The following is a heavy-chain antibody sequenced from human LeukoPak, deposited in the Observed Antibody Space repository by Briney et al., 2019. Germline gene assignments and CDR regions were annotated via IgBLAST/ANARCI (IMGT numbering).Heavy chain of an antibody. V-gene: IGHV4-59*12. CDR3: ARGYYYDSSGYYYVRAYFDY. D-gene: IGHD3-22*01. J-gene: IGHJ4*02. CDR1: GGSISSYY. Sequence: SETLSLTCTVSGGSISSYYWSWIRQPPGKGLEWIGYIYYSGSTNYNPSLKSRVTISVDTSKNQFSLKLSSVTAADTAVYYCARGYYYDSSGYYYVRAYFDYWGQGTLVTVSS. CDR2: IYYSGST.